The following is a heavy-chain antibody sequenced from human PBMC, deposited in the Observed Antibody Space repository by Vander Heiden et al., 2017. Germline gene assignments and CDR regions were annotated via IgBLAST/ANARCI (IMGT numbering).Heavy chain of an antibody. CDR3: ARGGEFCVFCGGPSDY. CDR1: GFTFSSYA. Sequence: QVQLVESGGGVVQPGRSLGLSCAASGFTFSSYAMHWVRQAPGKGLEWVAVISYDGSNKYYADSVKGRFTISRDNSKNTLYLQMNSLRAEDTAVYYCARGGEFCVFCGGPSDYWGQGTLVTVSS. J-gene: IGHJ4*02. D-gene: IGHD3-16*01. V-gene: IGHV3-30*01. CDR2: ISYDGSNK.